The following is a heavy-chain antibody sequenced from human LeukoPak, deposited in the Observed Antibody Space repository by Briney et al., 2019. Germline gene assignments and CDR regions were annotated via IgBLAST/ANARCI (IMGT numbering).Heavy chain of an antibody. CDR1: GFTFSSSA. CDR3: AKVAVGSKFCVADS. D-gene: IGHD6-13*01. J-gene: IGHJ4*02. CDR2: ISSSGDST. V-gene: IGHV3-23*01. Sequence: RGSLRLSCAASGFTFSSSAMTWVRQAPGEGLDWVSGISSSGDSTYYGDSVKGRFTISRDNSKNTLFLQKNSLRDEDTAVYYCAKVAVGSKFCVADSWGQGALVTVSS.